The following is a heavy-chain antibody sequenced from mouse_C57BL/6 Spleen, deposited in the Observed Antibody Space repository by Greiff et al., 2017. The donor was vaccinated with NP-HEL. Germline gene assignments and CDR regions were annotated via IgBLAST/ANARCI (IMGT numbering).Heavy chain of an antibody. J-gene: IGHJ2*01. Sequence: QVQLQQSGAELVRPGTSVKVSCKASGYAFTNYLIEWVKQRPGQGLEWIGVINPGSGGTNYNEKFKGKATLTADKSSSTAYMQLSSLTSEDSAVYFCARQGGSSYNYCDYWGQGTTLTGSS. CDR1: GYAFTNYL. CDR3: ARQGGSSYNYCDY. V-gene: IGHV1-54*01. CDR2: INPGSGGT. D-gene: IGHD1-1*01.